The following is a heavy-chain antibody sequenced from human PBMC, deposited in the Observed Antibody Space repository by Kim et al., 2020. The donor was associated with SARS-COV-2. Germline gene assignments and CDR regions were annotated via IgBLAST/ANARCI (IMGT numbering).Heavy chain of an antibody. V-gene: IGHV1-69*13. J-gene: IGHJ6*02. CDR3: ARGGAAASPEYYGMDV. D-gene: IGHD6-13*01. CDR1: GGTFSSYA. CDR2: IIPIFGTA. Sequence: SVKVSCKASGGTFSSYAISWVRQAPGQGLEWMGGIIPIFGTANYAQKFQGRVTITADESTSTAYMELSSLRSEDTAVYYCARGGAAASPEYYGMDVWGQGTTVTVSS.